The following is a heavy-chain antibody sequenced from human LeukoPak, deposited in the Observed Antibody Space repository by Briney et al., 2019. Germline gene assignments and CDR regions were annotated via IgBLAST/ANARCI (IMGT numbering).Heavy chain of an antibody. CDR1: GGTFSSYA. CDR3: ARDRVATISRASNYNWFDP. Sequence: SVKVSCKASGGTFSSYATSWVRQAPGQGLEWMGRIIPIFGTANYAQKFQGRVTITADKSTSTAYMELSSLRSEDTAVYYCARDRVATISRASNYNWFDPWGQGTLVTVSS. CDR2: IIPIFGTA. J-gene: IGHJ5*02. D-gene: IGHD5-12*01. V-gene: IGHV1-69*06.